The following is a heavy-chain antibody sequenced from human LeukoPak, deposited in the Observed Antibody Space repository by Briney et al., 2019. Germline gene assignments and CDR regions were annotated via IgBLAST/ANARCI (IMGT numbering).Heavy chain of an antibody. CDR2: MNPNSGNT. D-gene: IGHD3-16*01. V-gene: IGHV1-8*01. J-gene: IGHJ6*02. Sequence: GASVKVSCKASGCTFTSYDINWVRQATGQGLEWMGWMNPNSGNTGYAQKFQGRVTMTRNTSISTAYMELSSLRSEDTAVYYCARGRGKIHYYYGMDVWGQGTTVTVSS. CDR1: GCTFTSYD. CDR3: ARGRGKIHYYYGMDV.